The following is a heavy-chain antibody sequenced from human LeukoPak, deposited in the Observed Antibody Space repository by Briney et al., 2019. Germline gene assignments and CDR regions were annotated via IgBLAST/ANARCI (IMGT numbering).Heavy chain of an antibody. D-gene: IGHD1-20*01. CDR2: ISTYNGNT. CDR1: VYTFTSYG. CDR3: ARVTGWYNYDY. V-gene: IGHV1-18*01. Sequence: ASVKVSRKASVYTFTSYGISWVRQAPGQGLEWMGWISTYNGNTNYAQKLQDRVTMTTDTSTSTAYVELRSLRSDDTAMYYCARVTGWYNYDYWGQGTLVTVSS. J-gene: IGHJ4*02.